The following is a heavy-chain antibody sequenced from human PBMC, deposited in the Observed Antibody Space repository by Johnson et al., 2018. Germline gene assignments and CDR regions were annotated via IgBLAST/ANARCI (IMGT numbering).Heavy chain of an antibody. D-gene: IGHD5-18*01. CDR3: AGDGDREYSYGYNSYYGMDV. Sequence: VQLVQSGGGLVKPGGSLRLSCAASGFTFSSYSMNWVRQAPGKGLEWVSSISSSSTYIYYADSVRGRFTISRDNAKNSLYLQMNSLRAEDTAVYYCAGDGDREYSYGYNSYYGMDVWGQGTTVTVSS. CDR2: ISSSSTYI. V-gene: IGHV3-21*01. J-gene: IGHJ6*02. CDR1: GFTFSSYS.